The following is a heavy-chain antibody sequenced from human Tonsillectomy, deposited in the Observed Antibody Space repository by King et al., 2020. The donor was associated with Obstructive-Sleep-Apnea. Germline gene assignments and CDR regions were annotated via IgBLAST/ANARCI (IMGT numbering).Heavy chain of an antibody. CDR1: GDSISSSYNY. CDR2: AFYSGST. J-gene: IGHJ4*02. CDR3: ARHNILTGYYNRYFDY. V-gene: IGHV4-39*01. Sequence: QLQESGPGLVKPSETLSLTCTVSGDSISSSYNYWGWIRQPPGKGLEWIGSAFYSGSTYYNPSLKSRVTMSVDTSKNQFSLKLTSVTAADTAVYFCARHNILTGYYNRYFDYWGQGTLVTVSS. D-gene: IGHD3-9*01.